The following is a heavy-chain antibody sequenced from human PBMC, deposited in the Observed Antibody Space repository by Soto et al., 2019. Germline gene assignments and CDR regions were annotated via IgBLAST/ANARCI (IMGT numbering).Heavy chain of an antibody. CDR2: INHSGTI. CDR1: GGSFSGYY. D-gene: IGHD2-21*02. CDR3: ARADRTLVTSYSLDV. V-gene: IGHV4-34*01. Sequence: SETLSLTCAVYGGSFSGYYWTWIRQPPGKGPEWIGEINHSGTINFNPSLKSRLTISLDTSKKHFSLKLSSVTDVDTAAYYCARADRTLVTSYSLDVWGQGTTVTVSS. J-gene: IGHJ6*02.